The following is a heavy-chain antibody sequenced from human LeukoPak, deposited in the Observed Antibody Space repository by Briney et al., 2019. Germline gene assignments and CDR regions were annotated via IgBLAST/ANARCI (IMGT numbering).Heavy chain of an antibody. Sequence: PSETLSLTCTVSGGSITSGGYYWSWIRQPPGKGLEWIGSIYHSGSTYYNPSLKSRVTISVDTSKNQFSLKLSSVTAADTAVYYCARTTYYYGSGAPRPYYFDYWGQGTLVTVSS. V-gene: IGHV4-30-2*03. CDR3: ARTTYYYGSGAPRPYYFDY. D-gene: IGHD3-10*01. CDR1: GGSITSGGYY. J-gene: IGHJ4*02. CDR2: IYHSGST.